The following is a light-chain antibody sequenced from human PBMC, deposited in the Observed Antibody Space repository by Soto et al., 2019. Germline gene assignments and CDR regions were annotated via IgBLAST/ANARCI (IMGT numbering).Light chain of an antibody. CDR2: GAS. Sequence: EIVMTQSPATLSVSPGERATLSCRASQSVSSNLAWYQQKPGQAPRLLIYGASTRATGIPARFSGSGSATEFTLTISSLQSEDSAVYYCQQYNNWPPLTFGGGTKVEIK. V-gene: IGKV3-15*01. J-gene: IGKJ4*01. CDR3: QQYNNWPPLT. CDR1: QSVSSN.